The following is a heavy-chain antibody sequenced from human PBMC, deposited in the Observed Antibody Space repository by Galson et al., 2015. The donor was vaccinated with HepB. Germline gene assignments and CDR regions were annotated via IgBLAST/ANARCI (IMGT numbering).Heavy chain of an antibody. Sequence: SEPLSLTCTASGGSISSGTHYGGWFRQPPGKGLEWIGSIYHTGSTYYNPSLKSRVTISIATSKKQISLKLTSVTAADTAVYYCARSRFFDY. D-gene: IGHD3-3*01. CDR2: IYHTGST. V-gene: IGHV4-39*01. J-gene: IGHJ4*01. CDR1: GGSISSGTHY. CDR3: ARSRFFDY.